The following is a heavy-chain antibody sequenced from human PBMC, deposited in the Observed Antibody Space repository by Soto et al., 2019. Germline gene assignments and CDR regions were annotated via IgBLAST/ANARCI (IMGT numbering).Heavy chain of an antibody. CDR1: GGSIISYY. D-gene: IGHD2-15*01. J-gene: IGHJ4*02. V-gene: IGHV4-59*01. CDR2: IYYSGST. CDR3: ARAGGFMEYYFDY. Sequence: PSETLSLTCTVSGGSIISYYWSWIRQPPGKGLEWIGYIYYSGSTNYNPSLKSRVTISVDTSKNQFSLKLSSVTAADTAVYYCARAGGFMEYYFDYWGQGTLVTVSS.